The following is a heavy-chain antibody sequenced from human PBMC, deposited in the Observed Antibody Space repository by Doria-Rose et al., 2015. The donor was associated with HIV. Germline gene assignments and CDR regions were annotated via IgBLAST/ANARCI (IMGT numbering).Heavy chain of an antibody. J-gene: IGHJ4*02. CDR3: ARATYYVDSGGFHSRFDY. V-gene: IGHV3-23*04. CDR2: ISGSGNRT. CDR1: GFTFTSHT. Sequence: VQLVQSGGGLAQPGGSVRLSCEASGFTFTSHTLSWVRQTPGKGLEWLSSISGSGNRTYYAGSVKGRFTISRDKSTKTMFLHMNRLRVEDTAFYYCARATYYVDSGGFHSRFDYWGQGTLLTVAS. D-gene: IGHD3-16*01.